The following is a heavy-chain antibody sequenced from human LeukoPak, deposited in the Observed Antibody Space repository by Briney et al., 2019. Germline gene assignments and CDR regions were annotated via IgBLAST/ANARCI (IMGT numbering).Heavy chain of an antibody. J-gene: IGHJ1*01. Sequence: TSETLSLTCSVPGGSISSYDWSWIRQPAGKGPEWIGRLYTSGTTTYNASLKSRVTMSVDTSKNQFSLRLSSVTAADTAVYYCARHSSDWYGYLQDWGQGTLVTVSS. CDR3: ARHSSDWYGYLQD. V-gene: IGHV4-4*07. D-gene: IGHD6-19*01. CDR1: GGSISSYD. CDR2: LYTSGTT.